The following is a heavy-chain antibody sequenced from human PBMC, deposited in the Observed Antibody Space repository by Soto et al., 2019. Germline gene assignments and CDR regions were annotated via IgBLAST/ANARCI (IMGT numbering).Heavy chain of an antibody. CDR1: GFTFRIYG. CDR2: ISSDGSTK. CDR3: AKGSYSGTYTDFDD. Sequence: GGSLRLSCAAYGFTFRIYGMYWVRHAPGKGLEWVAAISSDGSTKYYTDSVKGRFTISRDNSKNMLFLQMNSLRTEDTAVYYCAKGSYSGTYTDFDDWGQGTLVTVSS. D-gene: IGHD1-26*01. V-gene: IGHV3-30*18. J-gene: IGHJ4*02.